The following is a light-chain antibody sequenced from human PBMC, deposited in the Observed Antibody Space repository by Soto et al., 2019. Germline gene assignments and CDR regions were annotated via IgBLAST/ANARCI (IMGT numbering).Light chain of an antibody. CDR1: QSIANNY. V-gene: IGKV3-20*01. CDR3: QQYGSSPWT. J-gene: IGKJ1*01. CDR2: DAS. Sequence: EVALTQSPGTLSLSPVAIAKLYFISSQSIANNYLTWYQQKPGQAPRVLIYDASTRATGIPDRFSGSGSGTDFTLTISRLEPEDFAVYYCQQYGSSPWTCGQGTKGDIK.